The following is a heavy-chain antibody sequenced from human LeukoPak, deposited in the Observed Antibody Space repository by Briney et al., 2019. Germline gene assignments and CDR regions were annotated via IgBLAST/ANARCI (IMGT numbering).Heavy chain of an antibody. J-gene: IGHJ4*02. D-gene: IGHD3-22*01. CDR3: ARALSYYYDSSAGY. CDR2: INHSGST. Sequence: MSSETLSLTCAVYGGSFSGYYWSWIRQPPGKGLEWIGEINHSGSTNYNPSLKSRVTISVDTSKNQFSLKLSSVTAADTAVYYCARALSYYYDSSAGYWGQGTLVTVSS. V-gene: IGHV4-34*01. CDR1: GGSFSGYY.